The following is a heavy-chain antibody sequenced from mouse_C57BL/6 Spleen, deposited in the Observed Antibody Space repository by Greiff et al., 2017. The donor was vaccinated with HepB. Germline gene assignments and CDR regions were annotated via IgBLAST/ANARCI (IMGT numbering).Heavy chain of an antibody. CDR1: GYTFTSYW. CDR2: IYPSDSET. Sequence: VKLQQPGAELVRPGSSVKLSCKASGYTFTSYWMDWVKQRPGQGLEWIGNIYPSDSETHYNQKFKDKATLTVDKSSSTAYMQLSSLTSEDSAVYYCARRDGYSAWFAYWGKGTLVTVSA. D-gene: IGHD2-3*01. J-gene: IGHJ3*01. V-gene: IGHV1-61*01. CDR3: ARRDGYSAWFAY.